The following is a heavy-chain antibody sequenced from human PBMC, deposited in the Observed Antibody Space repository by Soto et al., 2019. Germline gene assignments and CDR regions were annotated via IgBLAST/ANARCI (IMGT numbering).Heavy chain of an antibody. CDR1: GFTFTSSA. CDR2: IVVGSGNT. CDR3: AASSYDFWSGYYWPPPHGMDV. V-gene: IGHV1-58*01. J-gene: IGHJ6*02. D-gene: IGHD3-3*01. Sequence: SVKVSCKASGFTFTSSAVQWVRQARGQRLEWIGWIVVGSGNTNYAQKFQERVTITRDMSTSTAYLELSSLRSEDTAVYYCAASSYDFWSGYYWPPPHGMDVWGQGTTVTV.